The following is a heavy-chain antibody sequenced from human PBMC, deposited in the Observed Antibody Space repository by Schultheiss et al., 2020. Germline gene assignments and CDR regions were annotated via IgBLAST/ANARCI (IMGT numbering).Heavy chain of an antibody. CDR1: GGSISSGDYY. CDR2: IYYSGST. D-gene: IGHD4-17*01. Sequence: SETLSLTCTVSGGSISSGDYYWSWIRQPPGKGLEWIGYIYYSGSTYYNPSLKSRVTISVDTSKNQFSLKLSSVTAADTAVYYCARGRGDYVLPFDYWGQGTLVTVSS. V-gene: IGHV4-30-4*01. J-gene: IGHJ4*02. CDR3: ARGRGDYVLPFDY.